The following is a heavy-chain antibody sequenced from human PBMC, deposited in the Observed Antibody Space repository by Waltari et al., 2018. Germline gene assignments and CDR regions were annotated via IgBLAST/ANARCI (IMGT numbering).Heavy chain of an antibody. V-gene: IGHV4-38-2*02. CDR1: GYSIRGDYL. J-gene: IGHJ4*02. CDR2: VDHSGNT. Sequence: QVQLQESGPGLVKPSETLSLTCIVSGYSIRGDYLWGWIRQPPGKGLGWIGTVDHSGNTYYNPSFKTRVTISVDTSKNQFSLKLSSVTAADTAVYYCARVLVRGGNDYWGQGTLVTVSS. D-gene: IGHD2-15*01. CDR3: ARVLVRGGNDY.